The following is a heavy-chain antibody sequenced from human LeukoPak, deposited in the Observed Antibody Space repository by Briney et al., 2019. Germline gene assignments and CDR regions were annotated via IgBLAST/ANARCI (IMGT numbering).Heavy chain of an antibody. V-gene: IGHV3-64*01. CDR3: AREEPAGSTDY. CDR1: GFIFSSYP. J-gene: IGHJ4*02. Sequence: GGSLTLSCVASGFIFSSYPMHWVRQAPGKGLEYVSVVSGDGGTTYYTKSVKGRFTISRGNSKNTLYLQMGSLREEDMAVYYCAREEPAGSTDYWGQGTLVTVSS. D-gene: IGHD1-14*01. CDR2: VSGDGGTT.